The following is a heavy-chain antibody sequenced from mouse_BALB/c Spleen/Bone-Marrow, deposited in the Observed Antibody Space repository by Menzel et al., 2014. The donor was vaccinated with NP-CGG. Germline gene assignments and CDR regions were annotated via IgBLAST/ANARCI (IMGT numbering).Heavy chain of an antibody. CDR1: GFSFSNYG. J-gene: IGHJ3*01. CDR2: ISGDGRYT. CDR3: ARHAFYAQRGFFCVF. V-gene: IGHV5-9-2*01. D-gene: IGHD2-10*01. Sequence: EVKLMESGGGLVKSGGSLKLSCAASGFSFSNYGMSWVRQTPEKRLEWVATISGDGRYTFYSDSVKGRFTISRDNAKNXLSLQLRILKSGDAAFFLCARHAFYAQRGFFCVFWGQETLLSVS.